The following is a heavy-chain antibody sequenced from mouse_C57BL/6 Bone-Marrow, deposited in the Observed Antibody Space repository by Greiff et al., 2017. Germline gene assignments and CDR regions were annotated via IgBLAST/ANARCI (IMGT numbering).Heavy chain of an antibody. CDR1: GYTFTDYE. J-gene: IGHJ4*01. D-gene: IGHD1-1*01. CDR3: TRGSLITTVVATEAMDY. V-gene: IGHV1-15*01. Sequence: VQLQQSGAELVRPGASVTLSCKASGYTFTDYEMHWVKQTPVHGLEWIGAIDPETGGTAYNQKFKGKAILTADKSSGTAYMELRSLTSEDSAVYYCTRGSLITTVVATEAMDYWGQGTSVTVSS. CDR2: IDPETGGT.